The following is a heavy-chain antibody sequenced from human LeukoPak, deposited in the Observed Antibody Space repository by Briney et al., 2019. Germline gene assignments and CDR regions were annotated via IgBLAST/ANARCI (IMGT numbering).Heavy chain of an antibody. V-gene: IGHV3-7*04. CDR2: INGDGSVA. Sequence: PGGSLRLSCAASGFSFSTFWMTWVRQAPGNGLEWVANINGDGSVAFYGDSVKGRFTISRDNAKNSLYLQMNSLRAEDTAVYYCAKDRFCSGGSCYSDYRGQGTLVTVSS. CDR3: AKDRFCSGGSCYSDY. CDR1: GFSFSTFW. D-gene: IGHD2-15*01. J-gene: IGHJ4*02.